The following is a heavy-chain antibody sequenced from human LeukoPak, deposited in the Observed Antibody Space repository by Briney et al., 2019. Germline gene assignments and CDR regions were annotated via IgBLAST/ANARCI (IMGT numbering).Heavy chain of an antibody. D-gene: IGHD1-26*01. J-gene: IGHJ4*02. CDR3: ARAGIVGATTYFDY. CDR1: GFTFSSYS. CDR2: ISSSSSYI. V-gene: IGHV3-21*01. Sequence: GGSLRLSCAASGFTFSSYSMNWVRQAPGKGLEWVSSISSSSSYIYYTDSVKGRFTISRDNAKNSLYLQMNSLRAEDTAVYYCARAGIVGATTYFDYWGQGTLVTVSS.